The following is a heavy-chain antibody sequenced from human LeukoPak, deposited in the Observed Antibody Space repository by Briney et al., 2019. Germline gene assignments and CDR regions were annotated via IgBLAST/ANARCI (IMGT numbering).Heavy chain of an antibody. V-gene: IGHV1-69*05. CDR2: IIPIFSTA. D-gene: IGHD3-3*01. Sequence: SVKVSCKASGYTFTSYGISWVRQAPGQGLEWMGRIIPIFSTANYAQKFQGRVTITTDESTSTAYMELSSLRSEDTAVYYCARLDDFWSGSNYWGQGTLVTVSS. CDR1: GYTFTSYG. CDR3: ARLDDFWSGSNY. J-gene: IGHJ4*02.